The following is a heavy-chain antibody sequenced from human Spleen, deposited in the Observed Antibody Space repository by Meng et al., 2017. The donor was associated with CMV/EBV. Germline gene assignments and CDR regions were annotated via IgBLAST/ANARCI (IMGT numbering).Heavy chain of an antibody. CDR3: ARVSSGWYDGYFDS. J-gene: IGHJ4*02. D-gene: IGHD6-19*01. CDR1: GGSFSGYY. Sequence: SETLSLTCAVYGGSFSGYYWSWIRQSPGKGLEWIGKINHGGSTFYNPSLKSRVTISLDMSKSQFSLGLTSLTAADTAVYYCARVSSGWYDGYFDSWGQGTLVTVSS. CDR2: INHGGST. V-gene: IGHV4-34*01.